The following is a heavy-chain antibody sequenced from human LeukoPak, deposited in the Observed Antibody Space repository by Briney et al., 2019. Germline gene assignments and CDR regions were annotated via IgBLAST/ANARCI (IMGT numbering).Heavy chain of an antibody. J-gene: IGHJ5*02. CDR3: ARDHSPTVTLGWFDP. CDR1: GFTLRNYA. D-gene: IGHD5-18*01. Sequence: GGSLRLSCAASGFTLRNYAMSWVRQAPGKGLEWVSAISGGGGSTDYADSVKSRFTISRDEDKNMVYLQMNSLRAEDTAVYYCARDHSPTVTLGWFDPWGQGAQVTVSS. CDR2: ISGGGGST. V-gene: IGHV3-23*01.